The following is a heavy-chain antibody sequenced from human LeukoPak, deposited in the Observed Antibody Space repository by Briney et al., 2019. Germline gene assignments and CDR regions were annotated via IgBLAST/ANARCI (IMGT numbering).Heavy chain of an antibody. V-gene: IGHV4-59*01. CDR2: IYYSGST. CDR3: ARGSHYYLNRFDP. D-gene: IGHD3-22*01. J-gene: IGHJ5*02. CDR1: GGSISSYY. Sequence: SETLSLTCTVSGGSISSYYWSWIRQPPGKGLEWIGYIYYSGSTNYNPSLKSRVTISVDTSKNQFSLKLSSVTAADTAVYYCARGSHYYLNRFDPWGQGTLVTVSS.